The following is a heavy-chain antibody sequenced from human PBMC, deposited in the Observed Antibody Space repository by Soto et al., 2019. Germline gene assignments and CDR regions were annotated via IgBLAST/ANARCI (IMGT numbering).Heavy chain of an antibody. V-gene: IGHV4-31*03. CDR3: AIGQNSGNKVNY. CDR1: GGSISSGGYY. J-gene: IGHJ4*02. D-gene: IGHD6-19*01. CDR2: IYDSGST. Sequence: SVTLSLTCSVSGGSISSGGYYWSWIRQHPGKGLEWIGYIYDSGSTYYNPSLQSRITISVDTSRNQFSLKLRSVTAADPAVYYCAIGQNSGNKVNYWGQGTLASDPS.